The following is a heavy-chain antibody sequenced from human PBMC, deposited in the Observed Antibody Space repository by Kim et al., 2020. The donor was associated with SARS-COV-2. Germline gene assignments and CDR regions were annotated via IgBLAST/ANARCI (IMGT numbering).Heavy chain of an antibody. Sequence: GGSLRLSCAASGFTFSSYDMHWVRQATGKGLEWVSAIGTAGDTYYPGSVKGRFTISRENAKNSLYLQMNSLRAGDTAVYYCARAKFYGDSSGYDPFDYWGQGTLVTVSS. D-gene: IGHD3-22*01. CDR2: IGTAGDT. V-gene: IGHV3-13*04. CDR1: GFTFSSYD. J-gene: IGHJ4*02. CDR3: ARAKFYGDSSGYDPFDY.